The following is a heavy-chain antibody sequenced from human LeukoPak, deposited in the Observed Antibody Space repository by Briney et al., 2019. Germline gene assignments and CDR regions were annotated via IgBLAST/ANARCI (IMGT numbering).Heavy chain of an antibody. D-gene: IGHD3-22*01. CDR2: ISAYNGNT. CDR1: GYAFTSYG. J-gene: IGHJ4*02. Sequence: GGSVKVSCKASGYAFTSYGISWVRQAPGQGLEWMGWISAYNGNTNYAQKLQGRVTMTTDTSTSTAYMELRSLRSDDTAVYYCARDQAMIEEDYWGQGTLVTVSS. V-gene: IGHV1-18*01. CDR3: ARDQAMIEEDY.